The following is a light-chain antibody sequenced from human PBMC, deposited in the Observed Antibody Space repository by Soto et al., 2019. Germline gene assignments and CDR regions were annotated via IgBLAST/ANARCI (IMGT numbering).Light chain of an antibody. J-gene: IGLJ3*02. Sequence: QYVLTQPPSVSGAPGQRVTISCTGSSSNIGAPYNVHWYQKHPGTAPKLLIYANSNRPSGVPDRFSGSKSGTSASLAITGLQAEDEADYYCQSFDFSLSWVFGGGTKLTVL. CDR2: ANS. V-gene: IGLV1-40*01. CDR1: SSNIGAPYN. CDR3: QSFDFSLSWV.